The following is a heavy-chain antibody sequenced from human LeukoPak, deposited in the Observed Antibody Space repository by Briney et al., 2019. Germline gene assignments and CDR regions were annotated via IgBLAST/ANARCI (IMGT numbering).Heavy chain of an antibody. V-gene: IGHV1-2*02. J-gene: IGHJ5*01. D-gene: IGHD6-25*01. CDR1: GYTFTGYY. CDR3: ARTTYSSGWFDY. CDR2: INPNSGGT. Sequence: ASVKVSCMASGYTFTGYYMHWVRQAPGQGLEWMGWINPNSGGTNYAQKFQGRVTMTRDTSISTAYMELSRLRSDDPAVYYCARTTYSSGWFDYWGQGTLVTVSS.